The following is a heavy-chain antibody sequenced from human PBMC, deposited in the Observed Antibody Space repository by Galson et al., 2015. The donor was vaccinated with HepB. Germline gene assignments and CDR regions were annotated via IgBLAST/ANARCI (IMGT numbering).Heavy chain of an antibody. D-gene: IGHD6-19*01. V-gene: IGHV3-30*18. CDR3: AKDPYLYSALAGTMAGFDY. CDR1: GVTFSNYG. CDR2: ISYAGRNK. J-gene: IGHJ4*02. Sequence: SLRLSCAASGVTFSNYGMHWVRQAPGKGLEWVAVISYAGRNKYYTDSVKGRFTISRDNSKNMVYLQMNSLRAEDTALYYCAKDPYLYSALAGTMAGFDYWGQGTLVTVSS.